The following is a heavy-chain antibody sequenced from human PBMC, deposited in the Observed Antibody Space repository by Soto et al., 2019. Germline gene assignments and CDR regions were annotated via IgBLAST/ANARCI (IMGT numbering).Heavy chain of an antibody. Sequence: QVQLVQSGAEVKKPGASVTDSCKASGYSFSSYGITWVRQAPGQGLEWMGWISVYNGNTNFAQKFQGRVTMTTDTSTSTAYMELRSLTSDDTAVYYCARDPLWVGTTLWFDPWGQGTLVTVSS. CDR1: GYSFSSYG. CDR2: ISVYNGNT. V-gene: IGHV1-18*01. D-gene: IGHD1-26*01. CDR3: ARDPLWVGTTLWFDP. J-gene: IGHJ5*02.